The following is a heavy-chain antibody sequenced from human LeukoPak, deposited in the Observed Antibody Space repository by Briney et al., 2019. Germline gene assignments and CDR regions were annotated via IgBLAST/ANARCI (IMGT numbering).Heavy chain of an antibody. CDR1: GGSISSSSYY. J-gene: IGHJ4*02. CDR3: ARPMYSSGWYNY. D-gene: IGHD6-19*01. CDR2: IYYSGST. V-gene: IGHV4-39*01. Sequence: SETLSLTCNVSGGSISSSSYYWGWIRQPPGKGLEWIGSIYYSGSTFYNPSLKSRVTISVDTSKNQFSLKLSSVTAADTAVYYCARPMYSSGWYNYWGQGTLVTVSS.